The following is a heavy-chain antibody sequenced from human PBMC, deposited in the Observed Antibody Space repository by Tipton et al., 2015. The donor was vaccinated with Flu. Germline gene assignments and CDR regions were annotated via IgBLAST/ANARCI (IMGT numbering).Heavy chain of an antibody. CDR2: TYSGDRT. CDR3: ARVTGASTAYGLDV. V-gene: IGHV3-53*01. D-gene: IGHD3-10*01. J-gene: IGHJ6*02. CDR1: GFTVSSNY. Sequence: SLRLSCAASGFTVSSNYMSWVRQAPGKGLEWVSVTYSGDRTYSADSVKGRFTISRDNSKNTIYLQMNSLRVEDTAVYYCARVTGASTAYGLDVWGQGTTVNVSS.